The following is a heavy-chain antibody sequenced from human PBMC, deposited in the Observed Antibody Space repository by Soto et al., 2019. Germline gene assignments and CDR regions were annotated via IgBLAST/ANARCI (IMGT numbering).Heavy chain of an antibody. D-gene: IGHD3-16*01. CDR3: ARDPYLGDHQY. V-gene: IGHV1-18*01. CDR1: GYTFTTYG. Sequence: QVPLVQSGGEVKKPGASVKVSCKTSGYTFTTYGISWVRQAPGQGLEWVGWISAYSGKTHYAQKFQGKVTMTTDTSTNTAYLVLRSLRSDDTAVYYCARDPYLGDHQYWGQGTLVTVSS. J-gene: IGHJ4*02. CDR2: ISAYSGKT.